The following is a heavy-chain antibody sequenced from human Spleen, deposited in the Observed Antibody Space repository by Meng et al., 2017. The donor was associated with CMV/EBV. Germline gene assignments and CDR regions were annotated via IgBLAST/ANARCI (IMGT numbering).Heavy chain of an antibody. CDR3: ARNYDFWSGYYSDGMDV. D-gene: IGHD3-3*01. J-gene: IGHJ6*02. V-gene: IGHV4-39*07. CDR2: IYHSGNT. Sequence: SETLSLTCTVSGGSISNITYYWGWIRQPPGKGLEWIGSIYHSGNTYYNPSLKSRVTISVDTSKNQFSLKLSSVTAADTAVYYCARNYDFWSGYYSDGMDVWGQGTTVTVSS. CDR1: GGSISNITYY.